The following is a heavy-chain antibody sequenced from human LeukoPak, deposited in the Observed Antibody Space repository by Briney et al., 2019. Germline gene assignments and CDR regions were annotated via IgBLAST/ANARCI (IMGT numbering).Heavy chain of an antibody. J-gene: IGHJ4*02. CDR2: ISGSGSGGST. CDR1: GFTLSNSA. D-gene: IGHD5-24*01. Sequence: PGGSLRLSCAASGFTLSNSAMSWVRQAPGKGLEWVSNISGSGSGGSTYYADSVKGRFTISRDNSKNTLYLQMNSLRAEDTAVYYRAKSGYNRFDFWGQGTLVTVSS. CDR3: AKSGYNRFDF. V-gene: IGHV3-23*01.